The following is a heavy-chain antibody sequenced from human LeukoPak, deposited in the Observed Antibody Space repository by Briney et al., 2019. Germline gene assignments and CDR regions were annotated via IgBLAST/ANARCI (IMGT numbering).Heavy chain of an antibody. D-gene: IGHD2-15*01. V-gene: IGHV3-49*04. CDR1: GFTFDDFS. J-gene: IGHJ4*02. CDR3: TRDCSCGNCYEEMDV. CDR2: IRSKRYGGTL. Sequence: GGSLRLSCTTSGFTFDDFSMSWVRQAPGKGLEWVGFIRSKRYGGTLEYAASVRGRFTIPRDDSKNIGYLQMNSLKTEDTAIYYCTRDCSCGNCYEEMDVWGQVTLVTVS.